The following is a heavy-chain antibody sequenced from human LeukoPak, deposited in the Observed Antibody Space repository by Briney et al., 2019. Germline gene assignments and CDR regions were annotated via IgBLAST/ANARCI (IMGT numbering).Heavy chain of an antibody. CDR3: ARDHDDYYDSSGYYSLFDY. CDR1: GYTFTSYG. V-gene: IGHV1-18*01. J-gene: IGHJ4*02. Sequence: ASVKVSCKASGYTFTSYGISWVRQAPGQGLEWMGWISAYNGNTNYAQKLQGRVTMTTDTSTSTAYMELRSLRSEDTAVYYCARDHDDYYDSSGYYSLFDYWGQGTLVTVSS. D-gene: IGHD3-22*01. CDR2: ISAYNGNT.